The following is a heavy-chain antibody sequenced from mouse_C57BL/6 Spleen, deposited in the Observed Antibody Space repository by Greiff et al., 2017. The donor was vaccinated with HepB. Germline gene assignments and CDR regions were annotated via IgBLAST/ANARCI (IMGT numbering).Heavy chain of an antibody. D-gene: IGHD1-1*01. CDR2: IYPGDGDT. J-gene: IGHJ4*01. V-gene: IGHV1-82*01. CDR3: ARGILRCYAMDY. CDR1: GYAFSSSW. Sequence: QVQLQQSGPELVKPGASVKISCKASGYAFSSSWMNWVKQRPGKGLEWIGRIYPGDGDTNYNGKFKGKATLTADKSSSTAYMQLSSLTSEDSAVYFCARGILRCYAMDYWGQGTSVTVSS.